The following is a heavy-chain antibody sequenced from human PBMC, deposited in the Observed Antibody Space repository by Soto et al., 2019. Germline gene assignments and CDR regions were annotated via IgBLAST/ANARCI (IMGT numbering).Heavy chain of an antibody. V-gene: IGHV1-46*01. CDR1: GYTFTSYY. J-gene: IGHJ6*02. D-gene: IGHD3-22*01. CDR2: INPSGGYT. Sequence: ASVKVSCKASGYTFTSYYMNWVRQAPGQGLEWLGIINPSGGYTTYAQRFLGRVTMTSDTSTSTVHMELGSLTSEDTAVYYCARALIVVNYYYYGMDVWGQGTTVTVSS. CDR3: ARALIVVNYYYYGMDV.